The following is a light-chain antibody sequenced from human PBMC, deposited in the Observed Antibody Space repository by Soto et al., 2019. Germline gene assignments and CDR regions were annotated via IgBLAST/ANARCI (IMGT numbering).Light chain of an antibody. J-gene: IGKJ5*01. CDR3: MQGTHWPIT. Sequence: DVGKTQSPLSLPVTLGQPASISCRSNQSLVHSDGIAYFSWFQQRPGRSPRRLIYKVSNRDSGVPARFSGSGSVTDFELKISRVEAEDVGVYYCMQGTHWPITFGQGTRLEI. CDR2: KVS. CDR1: QSLVHSDGIAY. V-gene: IGKV2-30*02.